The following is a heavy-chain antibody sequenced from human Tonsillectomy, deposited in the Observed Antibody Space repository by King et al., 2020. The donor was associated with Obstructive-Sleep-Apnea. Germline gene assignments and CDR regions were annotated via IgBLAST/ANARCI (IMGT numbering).Heavy chain of an antibody. Sequence: VQLVESGGGLVKPGGSLRLSCEASGFTFNDAWMSWVREAPGKGPEWVVRMKTKTEEGTTDYAAPVKGRFTISRDDSENVLYLQMSSLKTADTAVYFCAAGKVAAYFDYWGQGTLVTVSS. CDR3: AAGKVAAYFDY. J-gene: IGHJ4*02. V-gene: IGHV3-15*01. CDR2: MKTKTEEGTT. D-gene: IGHD6-19*01. CDR1: GFTFNDAW.